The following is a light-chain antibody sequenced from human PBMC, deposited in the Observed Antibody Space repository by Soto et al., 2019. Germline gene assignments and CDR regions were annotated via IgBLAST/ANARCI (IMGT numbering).Light chain of an antibody. CDR1: QSVSSN. V-gene: IGKV3-15*01. J-gene: IGKJ1*01. CDR2: GAS. CDR3: QQYNNWPRT. Sequence: EIVMTQSPATLSVSPGERATLSCRASQSVSSNLAWYLQKPGQTPRLLIYGASTRATGIPARFSGSGSGTEFTLTISRLQSEDFAVFYCQQYNNWPRTFGQGTKVEIK.